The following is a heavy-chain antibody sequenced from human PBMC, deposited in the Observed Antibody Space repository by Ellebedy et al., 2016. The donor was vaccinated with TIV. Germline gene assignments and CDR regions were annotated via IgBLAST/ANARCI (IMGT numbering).Heavy chain of an antibody. V-gene: IGHV1-3*01. CDR1: GYTLTELS. CDR2: INAGNGNT. D-gene: IGHD6-13*01. J-gene: IGHJ5*02. Sequence: ASVKVSCKVSGYTLTELSMHWVRQAPGQRLEWMGWINAGNGNTKYSQKFQGRVTITRDTSASTAYMELSSLRSEDTAVYYCAVGSGLAAGGPTARFDPWGQGTLVTVSS. CDR3: AVGSGLAAGGPTARFDP.